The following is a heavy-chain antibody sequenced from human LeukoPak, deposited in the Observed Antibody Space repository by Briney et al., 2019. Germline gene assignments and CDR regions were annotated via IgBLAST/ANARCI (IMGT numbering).Heavy chain of an antibody. CDR1: GFTVSTTY. J-gene: IGHJ4*02. D-gene: IGHD4-23*01. CDR2: IYVDGRT. Sequence: GGSLRLSCAASGFTVSTTYMSWVRQAPGKGLEWVSLIYVDGRTYYADSVKGRFTIARDNSKNTLYLQVNSLRAEDTAVYYCARRGDGGRSFDYWGQGTLVTVSS. V-gene: IGHV3-53*01. CDR3: ARRGDGGRSFDY.